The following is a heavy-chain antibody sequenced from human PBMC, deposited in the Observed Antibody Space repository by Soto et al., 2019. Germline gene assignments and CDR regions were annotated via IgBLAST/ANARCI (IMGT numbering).Heavy chain of an antibody. Sequence: SETLSLTCTVSGGSISSSSYYWGWIRQPPGKGLEWIGSIYYSGSTYYNPSLKSRVTISVDTSKNQFSLKLSSVTAADTAVYYCASRGSPDYYYYGMDVWGQGTTVTVSS. CDR2: IYYSGST. V-gene: IGHV4-39*01. CDR3: ASRGSPDYYYYGMDV. J-gene: IGHJ6*02. D-gene: IGHD3-10*01. CDR1: GGSISSSSYY.